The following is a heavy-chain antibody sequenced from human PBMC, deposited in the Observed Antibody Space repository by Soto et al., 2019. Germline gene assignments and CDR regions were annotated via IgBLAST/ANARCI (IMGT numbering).Heavy chain of an antibody. V-gene: IGHV1-3*01. Sequence: AASVKVSCKASGYTFTSYAMHWVRQAPGQRLEWMGWINAGNGNTKYSQKFQGRVTITRDTSASTAYMELSSLRSEDTAVYYCARDRRYGDYGDYWGQGTLVTVSS. CDR1: GYTFTSYA. D-gene: IGHD4-17*01. J-gene: IGHJ4*02. CDR3: ARDRRYGDYGDY. CDR2: INAGNGNT.